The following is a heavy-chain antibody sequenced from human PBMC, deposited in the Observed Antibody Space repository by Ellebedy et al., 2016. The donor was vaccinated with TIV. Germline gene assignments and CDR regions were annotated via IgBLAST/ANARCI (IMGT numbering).Heavy chain of an antibody. D-gene: IGHD6-13*01. J-gene: IGHJ4*02. V-gene: IGHV3-74*01. Sequence: GGSLRLXCAASGFTFSSYWMHWVRQAPGKGLVWVSRINSDGSSTSYADSVKGRFTISRDNSKNTLYLQMNSLRAEDTAVYYCARDLVAAAGRYDYWGQGTLVTVSS. CDR2: INSDGSST. CDR1: GFTFSSYW. CDR3: ARDLVAAAGRYDY.